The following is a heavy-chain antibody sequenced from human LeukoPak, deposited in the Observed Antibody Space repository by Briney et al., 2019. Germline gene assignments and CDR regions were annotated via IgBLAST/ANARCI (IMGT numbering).Heavy chain of an antibody. D-gene: IGHD1-26*01. CDR3: ATKRGATPFDY. CDR2: LYYSGTT. CDR1: GGSISSSSYY. V-gene: IGHV4-39*01. J-gene: IGHJ4*02. Sequence: SETLCLTCTVSGGSISSSSYYWGWIRQPPGKGLEWIGSLYYSGTTYYNPSLKGRVTLSVDTPKHQFSLKLSSVTAADTAVYYCATKRGATPFDYWGQGTLVTVST.